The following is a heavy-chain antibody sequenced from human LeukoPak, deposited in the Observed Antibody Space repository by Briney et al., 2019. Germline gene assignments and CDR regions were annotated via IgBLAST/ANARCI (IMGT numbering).Heavy chain of an antibody. Sequence: PSETLSLTCTVSGGSISSSSYYWSWIRQPPGKGLEWIGYIYYSGSTNYNPSLKSRVTISVDTSKNQFSLKLSSVTAADTAVYYCARGYSSGWYYYYYMDVWGKGTTVTVSS. CDR3: ARGYSSGWYYYYYMDV. CDR2: IYYSGST. J-gene: IGHJ6*03. V-gene: IGHV4-61*01. CDR1: GGSISSSSYY. D-gene: IGHD6-19*01.